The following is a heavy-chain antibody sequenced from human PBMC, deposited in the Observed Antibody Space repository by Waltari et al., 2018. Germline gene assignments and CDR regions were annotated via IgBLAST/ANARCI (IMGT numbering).Heavy chain of an antibody. J-gene: IGHJ6*02. Sequence: EAHLVESGGGLVQPGGSLRLSCAASGFTVRGNYLSWVRHAPGKGLGWVSILAGGGTTYYADSVKGRFTISRHSSNNTLYLQMNNLRTEDTAVYYCARDFVTTTAMDVWGQGTTVTVSS. CDR1: GFTVRGNY. D-gene: IGHD4-17*01. CDR3: ARDFVTTTAMDV. CDR2: LAGGGTT. V-gene: IGHV3-53*04.